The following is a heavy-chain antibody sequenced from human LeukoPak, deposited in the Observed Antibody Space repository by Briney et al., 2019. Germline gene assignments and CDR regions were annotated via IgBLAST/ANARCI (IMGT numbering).Heavy chain of an antibody. V-gene: IGHV3-23*01. CDR2: ISGSGGST. CDR3: ARDFDYVTHYYGMDV. CDR1: GFTFSSYA. Sequence: GGSLRLSCAASGFTFSSYAMSWVRQAPGKGLEWVSAISGSGGSTYYADSVKGRFTISRDNAKNSLYLQMNSLRAEDTAVYYCARDFDYVTHYYGMDVWGQGTTVTVSS. J-gene: IGHJ6*02. D-gene: IGHD3-9*01.